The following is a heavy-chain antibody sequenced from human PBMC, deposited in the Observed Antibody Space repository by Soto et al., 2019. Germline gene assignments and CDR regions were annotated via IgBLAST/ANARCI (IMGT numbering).Heavy chain of an antibody. CDR2: IYYSGST. D-gene: IGHD6-13*01. CDR1: GGSISSSSYY. J-gene: IGHJ4*02. V-gene: IGHV4-39*01. Sequence: SETLSLTCTVSGGSISSSSYYWGWIRQPPGKGLEWIGSIYYSGSTYYNPSLKSRVTISVDTSKNQFSLKLSSVTAADTAVYYCARLRGSSWFDYWGQRTLVTVSS. CDR3: ARLRGSSWFDY.